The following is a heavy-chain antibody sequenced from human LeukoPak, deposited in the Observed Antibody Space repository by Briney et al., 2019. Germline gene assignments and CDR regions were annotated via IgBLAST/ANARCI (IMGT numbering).Heavy chain of an antibody. CDR1: GFTVSSNY. CDR3: ARLVRDAFDI. J-gene: IGHJ3*02. V-gene: IGHV3-53*01. Sequence: GGSLRLSCAASGFTVSSNYMTWVRQAPGKGLEWVSIIYSGGTTYHADSVKGRFTISRDNSKNTLYLQVKSLRAEDTAVYYCARLVRDAFDIWGQGTMVTVSS. CDR2: IYSGGTT.